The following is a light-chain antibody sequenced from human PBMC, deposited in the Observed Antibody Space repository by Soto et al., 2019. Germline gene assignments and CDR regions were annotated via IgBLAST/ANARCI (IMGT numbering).Light chain of an antibody. CDR3: QQYNNWPPWT. CDR2: AAS. Sequence: RESQGISNFLAWYQQKPGKVPKLLIYAASTLQSGVPSRFSGSGSGTEFTLTISSLQSEDFAVYYCQQYNNWPPWTFGQGTIVDIK. V-gene: IGKV1-27*01. J-gene: IGKJ1*01. CDR1: QGISNF.